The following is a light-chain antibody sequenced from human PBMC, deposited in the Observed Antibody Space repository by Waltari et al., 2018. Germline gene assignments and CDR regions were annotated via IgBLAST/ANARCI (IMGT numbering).Light chain of an antibody. V-gene: IGKV1-12*01. CDR1: QDIRSW. Sequence: DIQMTQSPSSVSASVGDRVTITCRASQDIRSWLAWYQQKPGKAPKLVIYAASSLQSGVPSRFSGSGSGTEFTLTISSLQPEDFATYFCQQTNSFPRTFGPGTKVDIK. CDR3: QQTNSFPRT. CDR2: AAS. J-gene: IGKJ3*01.